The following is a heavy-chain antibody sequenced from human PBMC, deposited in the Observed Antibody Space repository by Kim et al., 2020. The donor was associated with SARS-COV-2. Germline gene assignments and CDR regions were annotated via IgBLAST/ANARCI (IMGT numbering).Heavy chain of an antibody. V-gene: IGHV3-7*01. CDR2: IKQDGSEK. Sequence: GGSLRLSCAASGFSFSSYWMSWVRQAPGKGLEWVGNIKQDGSEKHYVDSVKGRFTISRDNAKNSLYLQMNSLRGEDTALYYCASHFNDYLGGSRGQGTLVTVSS. CDR1: GFSFSSYW. J-gene: IGHJ4*02. D-gene: IGHD3-16*01. CDR3: ASHFNDYLGGS.